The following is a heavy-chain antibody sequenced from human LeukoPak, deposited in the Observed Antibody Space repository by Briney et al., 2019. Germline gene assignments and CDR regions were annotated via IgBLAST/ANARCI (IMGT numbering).Heavy chain of an antibody. CDR3: AKDLSSSWFEGLDN. D-gene: IGHD6-13*01. CDR2: IWNDGSNK. Sequence: GGSLRLSCAASGFTLSTYGMYWVRQAPGKGLEWVAVIWNDGSNKHYADSVKGRFTISRDNSKNTLDLQMNSLRAEDTAVYYCAKDLSSSWFEGLDNWGQGTPVTVSS. J-gene: IGHJ4*02. V-gene: IGHV3-33*06. CDR1: GFTLSTYG.